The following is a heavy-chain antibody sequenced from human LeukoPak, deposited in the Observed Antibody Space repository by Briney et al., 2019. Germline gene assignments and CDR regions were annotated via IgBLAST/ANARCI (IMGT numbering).Heavy chain of an antibody. Sequence: SETLSLTCTVSGGSISSYYWSWIRQPPGKGLEWIGYIYYSGSTNYNPSLKSRVTISVDTSKNQFSLKLSSVTAADTAVYYCARRWGYCSGGSCYPYYFDYWGQGTLVTVSS. CDR2: IYYSGST. V-gene: IGHV4-59*08. CDR1: GGSISSYY. D-gene: IGHD2-15*01. CDR3: ARRWGYCSGGSCYPYYFDY. J-gene: IGHJ4*02.